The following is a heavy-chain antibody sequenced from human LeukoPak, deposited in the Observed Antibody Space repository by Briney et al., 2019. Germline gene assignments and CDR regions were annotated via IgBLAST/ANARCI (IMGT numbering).Heavy chain of an antibody. CDR2: IKSKFDGGTR. J-gene: IGHJ4*02. CDR1: GFTFSNAW. Sequence: PGGSLRLSCAASGFTFSNAWMSWVRQAPGKGLEWVGRIKSKFDGGTRNYAAPVKGRFTISRHDSSNTLFLQMNNLKTEDTAIYYCATDRDLLPDWGQGTLATVSS. D-gene: IGHD1-26*01. V-gene: IGHV3-15*01. CDR3: ATDRDLLPD.